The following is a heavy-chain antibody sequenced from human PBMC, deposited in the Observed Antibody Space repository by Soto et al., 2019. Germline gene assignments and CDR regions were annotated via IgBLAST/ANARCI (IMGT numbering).Heavy chain of an antibody. Sequence: QVQLVESGGGVVQPGRSLRLSCAASGFTFRNYGMHWVRQAPAKGLEWVALVWYDGGNKNYVDSVKGRFTISRDNSKKPVYLQRHSLRDEDTAVYYCVRAAGYSGNDYVYYYGMDVWGQGTTVTVSS. CDR3: VRAAGYSGNDYVYYYGMDV. CDR2: VWYDGGNK. J-gene: IGHJ6*02. D-gene: IGHD5-12*01. V-gene: IGHV3-33*01. CDR1: GFTFRNYG.